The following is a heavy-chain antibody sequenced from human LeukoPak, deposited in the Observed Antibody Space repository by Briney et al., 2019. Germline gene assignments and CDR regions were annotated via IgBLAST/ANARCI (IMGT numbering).Heavy chain of an antibody. D-gene: IGHD1-26*01. J-gene: IGHJ3*02. CDR1: GVSISSYY. V-gene: IGHV4-59*01. Sequence: KPSETLSLTCTVSGVSISSYYWSWIRPPPGKGLEWIGYIYYSGSTNYNPSLKSRVTISVDTSKNQFSLKLSSVTAADTAVYYCARDSGSYSGAFDIWGQGTMVTVSS. CDR3: ARDSGSYSGAFDI. CDR2: IYYSGST.